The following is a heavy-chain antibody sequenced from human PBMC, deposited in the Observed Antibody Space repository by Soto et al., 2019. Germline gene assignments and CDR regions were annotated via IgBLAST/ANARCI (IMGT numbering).Heavy chain of an antibody. J-gene: IGHJ6*02. D-gene: IGHD3-3*01. CDR3: ARALSYYDFWSGYYSSYYGMDV. Sequence: PSETLSLTCAVYGGSFSGYYWSWIRQPPGKGLEWAGEINHSGSTNYNPSLKSRVTISVDTSKNQFSLKLSSVTAADTAVYYCARALSYYDFWSGYYSSYYGMDVWGQGTTVTVSS. CDR1: GGSFSGYY. CDR2: INHSGST. V-gene: IGHV4-34*01.